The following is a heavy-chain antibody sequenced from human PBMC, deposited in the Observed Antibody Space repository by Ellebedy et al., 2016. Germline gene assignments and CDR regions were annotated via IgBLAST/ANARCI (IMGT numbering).Heavy chain of an antibody. V-gene: IGHV3-48*03. CDR1: KFTFSSYE. J-gene: IGHJ4*02. CDR3: ATTSDDFWSGYYDY. CDR2: ISNSGTTI. Sequence: GGSLRLSCAASKFTFSSYEMNWVRQAPGKGLEWVSYISNSGTTIYYADSVKGRFIISRDNTKNSLYLQRNSLRAEDTAAYYCATTSDDFWSGYYDYWGQGTLVTVSS. D-gene: IGHD3-3*01.